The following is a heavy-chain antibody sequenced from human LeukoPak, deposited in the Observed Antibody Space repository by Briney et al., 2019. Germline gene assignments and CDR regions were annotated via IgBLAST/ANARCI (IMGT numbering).Heavy chain of an antibody. D-gene: IGHD6-6*01. Sequence: GGSLRLSCAASGFTFSNYVMSWVRQAPGKGLEWVAALTSSSDTTYYGDSVKGRFTISRDNAKNSLYLQMNSLRAEDTAVYYCARDQGLRAARPGNWFDPWGQGTLVTVSS. CDR2: LTSSSDTT. J-gene: IGHJ5*02. V-gene: IGHV3-21*01. CDR3: ARDQGLRAARPGNWFDP. CDR1: GFTFSNYV.